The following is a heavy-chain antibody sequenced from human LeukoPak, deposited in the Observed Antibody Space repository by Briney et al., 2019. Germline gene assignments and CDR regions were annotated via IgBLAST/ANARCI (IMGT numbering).Heavy chain of an antibody. D-gene: IGHD3-22*01. V-gene: IGHV4-31*03. CDR2: VYYSGST. J-gene: IGHJ4*02. CDR1: GGSISSGGYY. Sequence: TLSLTCTVSGGSISSGGYYWSWIRQHPGKGLEWIGYVYYSGSTYYNPSLKSRVTISVDTSKNQFSLKLSSVTAADTAVYYCAREKELYDSSGYYYVFDYWGQGTLVTVSS. CDR3: AREKELYDSSGYYYVFDY.